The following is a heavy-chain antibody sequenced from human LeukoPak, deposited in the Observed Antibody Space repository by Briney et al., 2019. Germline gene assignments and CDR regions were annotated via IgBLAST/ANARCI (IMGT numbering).Heavy chain of an antibody. Sequence: SETLSLTCAVYGGSFSGYYWSWIRQPPGKGLEWIGEINHSGSTNYNPSLKSRVTISVDTSKNQFSLKLSSVTVADTAVYYCARGLGDTAMVMERYYFDYWGQGTLVTVSS. CDR3: ARGLGDTAMVMERYYFDY. CDR2: INHSGST. D-gene: IGHD5-18*01. CDR1: GGSFSGYY. V-gene: IGHV4-34*01. J-gene: IGHJ4*02.